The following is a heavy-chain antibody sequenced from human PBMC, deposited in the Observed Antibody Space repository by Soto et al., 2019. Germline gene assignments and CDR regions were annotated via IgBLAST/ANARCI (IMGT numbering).Heavy chain of an antibody. J-gene: IGHJ4*02. CDR1: GFPLIFYF. Sequence: EVQLLESGGGLVQPGGSLRVSCAASGFPLIFYFMVWVRQPQGGGLEWVSAIAGSSGDTYHADSVKGRFTISRDNTKNTLYLQMNSLRAEDTAVYYCAKGSANSRPYYFDYWGQGTLVTVSS. CDR3: AKGSANSRPYYFDY. V-gene: IGHV3-23*01. D-gene: IGHD6-13*01. CDR2: IAGSSGDT.